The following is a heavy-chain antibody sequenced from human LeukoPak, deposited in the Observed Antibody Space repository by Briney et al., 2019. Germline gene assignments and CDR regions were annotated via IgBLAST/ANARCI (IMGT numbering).Heavy chain of an antibody. CDR2: TNPNSGGT. J-gene: IGHJ4*02. CDR1: GYTFTGYY. V-gene: IGHV1-2*02. D-gene: IGHD3-22*01. CDR3: ARGRYYYDSRGYYKQYYFDY. Sequence: ASVKVSCKASGYTFTGYYIHWVRQAPGQGLEWMGWTNPNSGGTNYAQKFQGRVTMTRDTSISTAYMELSRLTSDDTAVYYCARGRYYYDSRGYYKQYYFDYWDQGTLVTVSS.